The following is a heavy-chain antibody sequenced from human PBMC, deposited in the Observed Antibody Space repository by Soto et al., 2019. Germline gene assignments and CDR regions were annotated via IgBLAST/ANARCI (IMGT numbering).Heavy chain of an antibody. CDR3: ARHEIVGPRGLDY. CDR1: GGSISSHSYY. Sequence: SETLSLTCTVSGGSISSHSYYWVWIRQPPGKGLEWVGSLYYRGSTYYNPSLKSRVIISVDTSKNQFSLSLNSVTAADTAVYYCARHEIVGPRGLDYWGQGALVTVSS. V-gene: IGHV4-39*01. J-gene: IGHJ4*02. CDR2: LYYRGST. D-gene: IGHD1-26*01.